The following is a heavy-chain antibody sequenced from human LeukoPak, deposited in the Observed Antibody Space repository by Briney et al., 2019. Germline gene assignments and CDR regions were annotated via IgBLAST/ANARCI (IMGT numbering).Heavy chain of an antibody. CDR1: GFTFSTYA. D-gene: IGHD2-2*01. V-gene: IGHV3-23*01. CDR2: ISGSGDST. J-gene: IGHJ4*02. Sequence: GGSLRLSCAASGFTFSTYAMTWVRQAPGKGLKWVSAISGSGDSTFYADSVKGRFTISRDNSKNTLYLQMSSLRAEDTAVYYCAKDLGAWGPAPMGGLDYWGQGTLVIVSS. CDR3: AKDLGAWGPAPMGGLDY.